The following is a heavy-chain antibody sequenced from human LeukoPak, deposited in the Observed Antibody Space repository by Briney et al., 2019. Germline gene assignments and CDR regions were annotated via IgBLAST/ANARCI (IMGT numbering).Heavy chain of an antibody. CDR3: SRDRGGGDIYFDY. D-gene: IGHD2-21*02. CDR1: GFTVSSSY. J-gene: IGHJ4*02. CDR2: IYSGGGT. Sequence: PGGSLRLSCAASGFTVSSSYMSWVRQAPGKGLEWVSVIYSGGGTSYADSVKGRFTISRDNAKNSLYLQMSSLGAEDTAIYYCSRDRGGGDIYFDYWGQGTLVTVSS. V-gene: IGHV3-53*01.